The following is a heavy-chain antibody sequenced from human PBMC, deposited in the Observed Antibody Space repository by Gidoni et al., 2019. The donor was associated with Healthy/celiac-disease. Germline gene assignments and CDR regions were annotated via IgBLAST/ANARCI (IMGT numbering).Heavy chain of an antibody. Sequence: EVQLVQSGAEVKKPGESLKISCKGSGYSFTSYWIGWVRQMPGKGLEWMGIINPGDSDTRYSPSFQGQVTISADKSISTAYLQWSSLKASDTAMYYCARRGQVATAGKAGNWFDPWGQGTLVTVSS. V-gene: IGHV5-51*01. J-gene: IGHJ5*02. CDR3: ARRGQVATAGKAGNWFDP. CDR2: INPGDSDT. D-gene: IGHD6-13*01. CDR1: GYSFTSYW.